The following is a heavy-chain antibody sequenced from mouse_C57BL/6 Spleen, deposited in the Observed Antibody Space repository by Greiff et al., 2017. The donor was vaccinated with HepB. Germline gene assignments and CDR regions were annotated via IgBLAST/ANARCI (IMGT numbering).Heavy chain of an antibody. CDR1: GFSSTNYL. D-gene: IGHD2-4*01. CDR3: ASDYDYEAGFAY. Sequence: PQQSPASLFPPGTSFPVSCKASGFSSTNYLLQWVKQRPGQAPEWPGVINPGSGGTKYNEKFKGKATLTAGTSSSTAYMQLSSLTSEDSAVYFCASDYDYEAGFAYWGQGTLVTVSA. CDR2: INPGSGGT. V-gene: IGHV1-54*01. J-gene: IGHJ3*01.